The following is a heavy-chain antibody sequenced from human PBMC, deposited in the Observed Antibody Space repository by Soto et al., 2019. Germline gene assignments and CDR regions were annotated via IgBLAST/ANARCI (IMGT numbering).Heavy chain of an antibody. D-gene: IGHD1-26*01. CDR2: IGSSSSSSTI. V-gene: IGHV3-48*02. J-gene: IGHJ4*02. CDR1: GFPFSGYV. Sequence: GGSLRLSCAASGFPFSGYVMQWLRQAPGKGLEWLSYIGSSSSSSTIYYADSVKGRFTVSRDNARNSLFLQMTSLRDKDTAVYYCATTLRAGGNYFLDYWGLGTQVTVSS. CDR3: ATTLRAGGNYFLDY.